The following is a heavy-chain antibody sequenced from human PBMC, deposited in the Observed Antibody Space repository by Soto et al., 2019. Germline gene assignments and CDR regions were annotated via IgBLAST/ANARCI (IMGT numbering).Heavy chain of an antibody. Sequence: QVQLQESGPGLVKPSETLSLTCTVSGGSISSYYWSWIRQPPGKGLEWIGYIYYSGSTNYTPSLKSRVTISVDTFKNQLSVKLSSVTAADTAVYYCASLRLYSYAHDFDYWGQGTLVTVSS. CDR3: ASLRLYSYAHDFDY. J-gene: IGHJ4*02. CDR1: GGSISSYY. CDR2: IYYSGST. V-gene: IGHV4-59*01. D-gene: IGHD5-18*01.